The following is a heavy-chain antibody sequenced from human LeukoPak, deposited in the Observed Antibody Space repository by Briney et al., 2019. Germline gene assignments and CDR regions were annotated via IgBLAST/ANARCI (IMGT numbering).Heavy chain of an antibody. D-gene: IGHD4-17*01. V-gene: IGHV3-66*01. CDR1: GFTVSSTY. J-gene: IGHJ4*02. CDR2: IYTGGTT. CDR3: ARGNYGDYPLDY. Sequence: TGGSLRLSCAASGFTVSSTYMSWVRRAPGKGLEWVSVIYTGGTTQYADSVKGRFTISRDNSKNTLYLQMDSLRADDTAVYYCARGNYGDYPLDYWGQGTLVTVSS.